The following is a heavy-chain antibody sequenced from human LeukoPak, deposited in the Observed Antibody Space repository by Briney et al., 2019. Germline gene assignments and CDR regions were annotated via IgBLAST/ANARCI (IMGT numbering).Heavy chain of an antibody. CDR3: ARLRNWDFDY. J-gene: IGHJ4*02. CDR1: GFTFSSYS. Sequence: GGSLRLSCAASGFTFSSYSMNWVRQAPGKGLEWVADISSSTSTTHYADSVKGRFTISRDNARNSLYLQMNSLRAEDTAVYYCARLRNWDFDYWGQGTLVTVSS. V-gene: IGHV3-48*04. CDR2: ISSSTSTT. D-gene: IGHD1-1*01.